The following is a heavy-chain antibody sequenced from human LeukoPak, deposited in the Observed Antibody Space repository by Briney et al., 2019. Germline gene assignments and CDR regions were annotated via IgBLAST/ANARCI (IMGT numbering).Heavy chain of an antibody. V-gene: IGHV4-39*07. CDR3: ARAREGIAAAGANWFDP. J-gene: IGHJ5*02. CDR1: GGSISSSSYY. CDR2: IYYSGST. Sequence: SETLSLTCTVSGGSISSSSYYWGWIRQPPGKGLEWIGSIYYSGSTYYNPSLKSRVTISVDTSKNQFSLKLSSVTAADTAVYYCARAREGIAAAGANWFDPWGQGTLVTVSS. D-gene: IGHD6-13*01.